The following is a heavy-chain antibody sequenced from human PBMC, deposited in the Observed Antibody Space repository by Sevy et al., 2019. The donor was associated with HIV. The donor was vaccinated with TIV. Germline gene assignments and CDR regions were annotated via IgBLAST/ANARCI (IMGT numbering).Heavy chain of an antibody. CDR1: GFTFSSYA. V-gene: IGHV3-23*01. CDR2: ISGSGGST. D-gene: IGHD3-10*01. Sequence: GGSLRLSCAASGFTFSSYAMSWVRQAPGKGLEWVSAISGSGGSTYYADSVKGRFTISRDNSKNTLYLQMNSLRAEDTAVYYCAKEVVKYYYGSGSTFYYWGQGTLVTVSS. J-gene: IGHJ4*02. CDR3: AKEVVKYYYGSGSTFYY.